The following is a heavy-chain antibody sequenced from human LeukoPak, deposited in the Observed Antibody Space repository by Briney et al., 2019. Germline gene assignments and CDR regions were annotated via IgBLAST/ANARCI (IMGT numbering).Heavy chain of an antibody. CDR1: GFTFSSYW. CDR2: INSDGSST. CDR3: ATTYYDFWSGYHDAFDI. Sequence: GGSLRLSCAASGFTFSSYWMHWVRQAPGKGLVWVTRINSDGSSTSYADSVKGRFTISRDNAKNTLYLQMNSLRAEDTAVYYCATTYYDFWSGYHDAFDIWGQGTMVTVSS. V-gene: IGHV3-74*01. J-gene: IGHJ3*02. D-gene: IGHD3-3*01.